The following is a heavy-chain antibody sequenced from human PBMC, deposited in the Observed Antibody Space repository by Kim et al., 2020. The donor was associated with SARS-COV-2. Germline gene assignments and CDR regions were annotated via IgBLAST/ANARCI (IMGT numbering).Heavy chain of an antibody. D-gene: IGHD3-22*01. J-gene: IGHJ4*02. V-gene: IGHV4-31*02. CDR3: ARDKGYYDSSGYYDY. Sequence: PSLRSRVTISVDRSKNQFSLKLSSVTAADTAVYYCARDKGYYDSSGYYDYWGQGTLVTVSS.